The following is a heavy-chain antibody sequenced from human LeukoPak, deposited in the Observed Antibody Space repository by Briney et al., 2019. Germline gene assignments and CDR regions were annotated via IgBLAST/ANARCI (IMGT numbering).Heavy chain of an antibody. CDR1: GYTFINYG. D-gene: IGHD4-11*01. CDR2: ISAENGNT. Sequence: ASVKVSCKASGYTFINYGISWVRQAPGQGLEWMGWISAENGNTGYVENLQGRVTMTTDTSTSTAYMELRSLTSDDTAVYYCARDKAVTTELTQYFQHWGQGTLVTVSS. CDR3: ARDKAVTTELTQYFQH. J-gene: IGHJ1*01. V-gene: IGHV1-18*01.